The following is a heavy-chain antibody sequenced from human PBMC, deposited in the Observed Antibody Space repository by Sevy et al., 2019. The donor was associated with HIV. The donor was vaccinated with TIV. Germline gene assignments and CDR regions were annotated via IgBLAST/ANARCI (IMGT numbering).Heavy chain of an antibody. V-gene: IGHV6-1*01. J-gene: IGHJ3*02. D-gene: IGHD3-22*01. Sequence: KQSQTLSLTCAISGDSVSSNSAAWNWIRQSPSRGLEWLGRTYYRSKWYNDYVVSVKSRITINPDTSKNQFSLQLNSVTPEDTAVYYCAREWDYYDSSGYYDAFDIWGQGTMVTVSS. CDR1: GDSVSSNSAA. CDR3: AREWDYYDSSGYYDAFDI. CDR2: TYYRSKWYN.